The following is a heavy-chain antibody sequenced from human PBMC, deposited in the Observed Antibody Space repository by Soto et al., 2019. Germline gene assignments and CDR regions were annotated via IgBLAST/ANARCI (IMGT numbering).Heavy chain of an antibody. D-gene: IGHD3-22*01. V-gene: IGHV1-2*04. CDR2: INPNSGGT. Sequence: ASVKVSCKASGYTFTGYYIHWVRQAPGQGLEWMGWINPNSGGTNYAQKFQGWVTMTRDTSISTAYMELSRLRSDDTAVYYCAREPRYYYDSSGYYPFDIWGQGTMVTVSS. J-gene: IGHJ3*02. CDR1: GYTFTGYY. CDR3: AREPRYYYDSSGYYPFDI.